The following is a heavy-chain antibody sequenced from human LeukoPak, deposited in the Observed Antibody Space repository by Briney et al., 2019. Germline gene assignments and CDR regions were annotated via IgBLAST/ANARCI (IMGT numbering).Heavy chain of an antibody. CDR1: GFTFSRYW. J-gene: IGHJ4*02. D-gene: IGHD3-22*01. CDR3: ARDPTQWLRYGYFDY. CDR2: ISPDESDV. Sequence: GGSLRRYCAASGFTFSRYWMHWVRQVPEKGLVWVARISPDESDVTYADSVKGRFTISRDDAKNTLYLQMNSLRAEDTAVYYCARDPTQWLRYGYFDYWGQGTLVTVSS. V-gene: IGHV3-74*03.